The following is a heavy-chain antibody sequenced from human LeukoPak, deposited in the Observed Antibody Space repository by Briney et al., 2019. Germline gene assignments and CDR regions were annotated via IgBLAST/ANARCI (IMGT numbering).Heavy chain of an antibody. D-gene: IGHD3-22*01. J-gene: IGHJ4*02. CDR1: GFTFSSYA. CDR2: ISYDGSNK. V-gene: IGHV3-30*04. Sequence: PGGSLRLSCAASGFTFSSYAMHWVRQAPGKGLEWVAVISYDGSNKYYADSVKGRFTISRDNSKNTLYLQMNSPRAEDTAVYYCARAQEGYYDSSGYPDYWGQGTLVTVSS. CDR3: ARAQEGYYDSSGYPDY.